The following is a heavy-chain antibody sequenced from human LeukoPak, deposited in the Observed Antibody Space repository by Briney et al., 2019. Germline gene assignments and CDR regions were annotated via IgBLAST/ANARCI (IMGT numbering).Heavy chain of an antibody. D-gene: IGHD3-22*01. CDR2: INHSGST. Sequence: SETLSLTCAVYGGSFSGYYWSWLRQPPGKGLEWIGEINHSGSTNYNPFLKSRVTISVDTSKNQFSLKLSSVTAADTAVYYCARGAHRFTMIVVVPNGYYFDYWGQGTLVTVSS. CDR1: GGSFSGYY. V-gene: IGHV4-34*01. J-gene: IGHJ4*02. CDR3: ARGAHRFTMIVVVPNGYYFDY.